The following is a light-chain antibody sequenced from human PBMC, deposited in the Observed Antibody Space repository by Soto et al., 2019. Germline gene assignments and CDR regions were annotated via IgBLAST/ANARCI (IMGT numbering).Light chain of an antibody. CDR1: SSDVGGSDY. V-gene: IGLV2-14*01. CDR2: EVS. Sequence: QSALNQPASVSGSPGQSITISCTGTSSDVGGSDYVSWYQHHPHRAPKLLIYEVSYRPSGVSDRFSGSKSGNTASLTISGLQAEDEADYYCSSYTSSNALEVFGIGTKVTV. J-gene: IGLJ1*01. CDR3: SSYTSSNALEV.